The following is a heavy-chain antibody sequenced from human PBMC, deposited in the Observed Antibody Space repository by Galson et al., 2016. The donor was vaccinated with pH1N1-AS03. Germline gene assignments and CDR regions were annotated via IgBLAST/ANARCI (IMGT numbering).Heavy chain of an antibody. V-gene: IGHV3-23*01. J-gene: IGHJ5*02. D-gene: IGHD3-3*01. CDR1: GFTFSIYA. CDR3: ARGSGSPHWFDP. CDR2: VGGVDGSL. Sequence: SLRLSCAASGFTFSIYAMHWVRQAPGKGLEWVSGVGGVDGSLWYAESVKGRFTVSRDNSKGTLDLQMNSLRADDTAVSYCARGSGSPHWFDPWGQGTLVTVSS.